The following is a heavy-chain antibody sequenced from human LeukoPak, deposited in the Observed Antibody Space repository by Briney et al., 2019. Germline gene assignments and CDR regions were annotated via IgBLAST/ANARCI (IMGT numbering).Heavy chain of an antibody. CDR2: IYYSGST. V-gene: IGHV4-31*03. Sequence: SETLSLTCTVSGGSISSGGYYWSWIRQHPGKGLGWIGYIYYSGSTYYNPSLKSRVTISVDTSKNQFSLKLSSVTAADTAVYYCARAVGYCSGGSCYSGFYGMDVWGQGTTVTVSS. CDR3: ARAVGYCSGGSCYSGFYGMDV. CDR1: GGSISSGGYY. D-gene: IGHD2-15*01. J-gene: IGHJ6*02.